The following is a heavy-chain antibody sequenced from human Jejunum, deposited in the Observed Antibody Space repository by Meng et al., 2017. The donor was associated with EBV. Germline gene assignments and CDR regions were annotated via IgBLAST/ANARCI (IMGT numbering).Heavy chain of an antibody. D-gene: IGHD3-22*01. CDR2: IYHGGGT. CDR1: GGSISDNDW. Sequence: QVQLQGSGHRLEEPSGTLALTCVVAGGSISDNDWWSLVRQPPGKGLEWLGEIYHGGGTNYNPSLESRVTISVDKSKNQFSLKLNSVTVADTAVYYCAGNGYYALEYWGPGILVTVSS. J-gene: IGHJ4*02. V-gene: IGHV4-4*02. CDR3: AGNGYYALEY.